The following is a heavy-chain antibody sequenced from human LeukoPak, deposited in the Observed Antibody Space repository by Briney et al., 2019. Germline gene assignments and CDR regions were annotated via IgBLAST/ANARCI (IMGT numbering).Heavy chain of an antibody. CDR2: ISSDGSNK. D-gene: IGHD6-13*01. CDR3: ARADSSSWPGEAFDA. CDR1: GFTFSSYG. Sequence: GRSLRLSCAASGFTFSSYGMHWVRQAPGKGLEWVAVISSDGSNKYYADSVKGRFTISRDNSKNTLYLQMSSLRAEDTAVYYCARADSSSWPGEAFDAWGQGTMVTVSS. V-gene: IGHV3-30*03. J-gene: IGHJ3*01.